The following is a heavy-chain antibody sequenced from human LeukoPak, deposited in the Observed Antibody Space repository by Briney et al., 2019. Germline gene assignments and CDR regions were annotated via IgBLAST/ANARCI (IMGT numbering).Heavy chain of an antibody. J-gene: IGHJ4*02. Sequence: GGSLRLSCAASGFTFSSYWMSWVRQAPGKGLEWVANINQDGSEKYYVDSVKGRFTISRDNAKNSLYLQMSSLRAEDTAVYYCAARESSGWPIFDSWGQGSLVTVSS. CDR1: GFTFSSYW. CDR3: AARESSGWPIFDS. V-gene: IGHV3-7*01. CDR2: INQDGSEK. D-gene: IGHD6-19*01.